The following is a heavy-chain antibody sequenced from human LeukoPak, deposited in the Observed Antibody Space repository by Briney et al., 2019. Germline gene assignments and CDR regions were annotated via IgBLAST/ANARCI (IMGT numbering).Heavy chain of an antibody. CDR2: IHYSGST. D-gene: IGHD3-10*01. CDR1: GGSISGYF. J-gene: IGHJ4*02. Sequence: SKTLSLTCTVSGGSISGYFWSWIRQPPGKRLEWIGYIHYSGSTNYNPSLNSRVTISVDTSKNQFSLRLSSVTAADTAVYYCARYGITIVRGGKYYFDSWGQGTLVTVSS. V-gene: IGHV4-59*08. CDR3: ARYGITIVRGGKYYFDS.